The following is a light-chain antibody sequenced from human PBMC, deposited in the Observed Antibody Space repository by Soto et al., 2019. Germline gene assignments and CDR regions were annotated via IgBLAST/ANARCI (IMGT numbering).Light chain of an antibody. J-gene: IGLJ3*02. CDR1: NSNIGAGSH. Sequence: QSVLTQPPSVSGAPGQGVTISCTGSNSNIGAGSHVHWYQHFPGAAPRLLIYGNNNRPSGVPARFSASKSDTSASLANHGPQADDEADYYCQSFDNSLTHPVFGGGTKLTVL. CDR2: GNN. CDR3: QSFDNSLTHPV. V-gene: IGLV1-40*01.